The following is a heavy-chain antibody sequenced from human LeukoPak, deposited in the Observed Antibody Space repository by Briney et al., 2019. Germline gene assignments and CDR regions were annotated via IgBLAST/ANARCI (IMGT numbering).Heavy chain of an antibody. D-gene: IGHD3-3*01. J-gene: IGHJ4*02. CDR1: GGTFSSYA. CDR2: IIPIFGTA. V-gene: IGHV1-69*13. CDR3: ARADFWSGDSLRCYYFDF. Sequence: SVKVSCKASGGTFSSYAISWVRQAPGQGLEWMGGIIPIFGTANYAQKFQGRVTITADESTSTAYMELSSLRSEDTAVYYCARADFWSGDSLRCYYFDFWGQGTLVTVSS.